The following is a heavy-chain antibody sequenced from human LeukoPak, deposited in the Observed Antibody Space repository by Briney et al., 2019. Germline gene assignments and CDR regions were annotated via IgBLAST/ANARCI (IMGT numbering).Heavy chain of an antibody. CDR2: ISGSGSPI. Sequence: GGSLRLSCAASGFTFSNYEMNWVRQAPGKGLEWISYISGSGSPIYYADSMKGRFTISRDNAKNSLYLQMNSLRAEDTAVYYCARGGEGAFDIWGQGTMVTVSS. CDR3: ARGGEGAFDI. CDR1: GFTFSNYE. J-gene: IGHJ3*02. V-gene: IGHV3-48*03. D-gene: IGHD1-26*01.